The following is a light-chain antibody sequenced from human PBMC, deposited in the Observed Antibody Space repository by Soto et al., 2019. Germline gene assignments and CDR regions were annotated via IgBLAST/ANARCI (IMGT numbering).Light chain of an antibody. V-gene: IGKV3-15*01. CDR2: SAS. Sequence: EIVMPQSQATLSVSPGERATLSCRASQSVSSDLAWYHQKPGQAPRLLIYSASTRATGIPARFSGSGSGTEFTLTINSLQSEDFAVYYCQQYNNWLRTFGQGTKVDI. J-gene: IGKJ1*01. CDR1: QSVSSD. CDR3: QQYNNWLRT.